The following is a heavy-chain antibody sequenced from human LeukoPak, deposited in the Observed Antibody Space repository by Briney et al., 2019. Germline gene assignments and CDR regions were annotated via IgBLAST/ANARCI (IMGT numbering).Heavy chain of an antibody. V-gene: IGHV4-34*01. Sequence: SETLSLTCAVYGGSFSGYYWSWIRQPPGKGLEWIGEINHSGSTNYNPSLKSRVTMSVDTSKNQFSLKLSSVTAADTAVYYCARGRITMVRGPLGPWFDPWGQGTLVTVSS. J-gene: IGHJ5*02. D-gene: IGHD3-10*01. CDR1: GGSFSGYY. CDR3: ARGRITMVRGPLGPWFDP. CDR2: INHSGST.